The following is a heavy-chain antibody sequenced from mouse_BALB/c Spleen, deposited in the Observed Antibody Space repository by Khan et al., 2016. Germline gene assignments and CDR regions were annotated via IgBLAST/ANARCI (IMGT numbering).Heavy chain of an antibody. CDR2: INTNTGEP. V-gene: IGHV9-3*02. D-gene: IGHD1-1*01. Sequence: QIQLVQSGPELKKPGETVKISCKAPGYTFTNYGMNWVKQAPGKGLKWMGWINTNTGEPTYAEEFKGHFVFSLETSASTAYLHINNLKNEDTATYFCAEDYYGSNWFAYWGQGTLVTVSA. CDR3: AEDYYGSNWFAY. CDR1: GYTFTNYG. J-gene: IGHJ3*01.